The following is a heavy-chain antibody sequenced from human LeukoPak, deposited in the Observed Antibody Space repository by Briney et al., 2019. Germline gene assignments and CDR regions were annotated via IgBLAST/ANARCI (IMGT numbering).Heavy chain of an antibody. V-gene: IGHV3-23*01. D-gene: IGHD6-19*01. CDR2: ISGSGGST. CDR3: AKETAVVGWYHGMDV. J-gene: IGHJ6*02. CDR1: GLTFSNYA. Sequence: PGGSLRVSCAASGLTFSNYAMSWVRQAPGKGLEWVSAISGSGGSTYYADSVKGRFTISRDNSKNTLYLQMNSLRAEDTAVYYCAKETAVVGWYHGMDVWGQWTTVTVSS.